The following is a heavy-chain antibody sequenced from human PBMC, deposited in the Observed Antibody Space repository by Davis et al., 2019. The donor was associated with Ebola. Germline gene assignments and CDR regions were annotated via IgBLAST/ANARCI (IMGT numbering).Heavy chain of an antibody. J-gene: IGHJ6*02. CDR3: ARQHTHYYYYGMDV. Sequence: MPSETLSLTCTVSGGSISSYYWSWIRQPPGKGLEWIGYIYYSGSTKYNPSLKSRVTISVDTSKNQFSLKLSSVTAADTAVYYCARQHTHYYYYGMDVWGQGTTVTVSS. D-gene: IGHD2-15*01. CDR1: GGSISSYY. CDR2: IYYSGST. V-gene: IGHV4-59*01.